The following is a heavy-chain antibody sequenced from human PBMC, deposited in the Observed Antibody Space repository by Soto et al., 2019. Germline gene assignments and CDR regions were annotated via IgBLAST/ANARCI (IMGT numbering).Heavy chain of an antibody. CDR2: IYYSGST. D-gene: IGHD3-10*01. V-gene: IGHV4-59*08. J-gene: IGHJ3*02. Sequence: LPETLSLTCTVSGGSISSYYWSWIRQPPGKGLEWIGYIYYSGSTNYNPSLKSRVTISVDTSKNQFSLKLSSVTAADTAVYYCARALPGADDAFDIWGQGTMVTVSS. CDR1: GGSISSYY. CDR3: ARALPGADDAFDI.